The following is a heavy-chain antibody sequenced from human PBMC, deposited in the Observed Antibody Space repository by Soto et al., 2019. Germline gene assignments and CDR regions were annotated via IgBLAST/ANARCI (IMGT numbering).Heavy chain of an antibody. Sequence: PGGSLRLSCAASGFTFSSYAMCWVRQASGKGLEWVSAISGSGGSTYYADSVKGRFTISRDNSKNTLYLQMNSLRAEDTAVYYCAKDPTNDGSGLYGMDVWGQGTTVTVSS. V-gene: IGHV3-23*01. J-gene: IGHJ6*02. D-gene: IGHD3-22*01. CDR2: ISGSGGST. CDR3: AKDPTNDGSGLYGMDV. CDR1: GFTFSSYA.